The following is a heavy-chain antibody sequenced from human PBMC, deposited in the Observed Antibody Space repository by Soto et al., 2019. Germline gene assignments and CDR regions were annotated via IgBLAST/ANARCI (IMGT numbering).Heavy chain of an antibody. Sequence: AASVKVSCKASGYTFTSSDINWVRQATGQGLEWMGWMNPNSGNTGYAQKFQGRVTMTRNTSISTAYMELSSLRSEDTAVYYCARGSSYAYPVDMDVWGQGTTVTVSS. CDR1: GYTFTSSD. D-gene: IGHD3-16*01. V-gene: IGHV1-8*01. CDR2: MNPNSGNT. CDR3: ARGSSYAYPVDMDV. J-gene: IGHJ6*02.